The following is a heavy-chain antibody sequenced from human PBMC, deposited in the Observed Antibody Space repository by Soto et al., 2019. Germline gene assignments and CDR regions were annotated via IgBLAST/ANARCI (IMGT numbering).Heavy chain of an antibody. CDR3: ARREIQGHIDY. CDR1: GYSISSSNW. J-gene: IGHJ4*02. Sequence: QVQLQESGPGLVKPSDTLSLTCAVSGYSISSSNWWGWIRQPPGKGLKCIGYIYYSGTTYYNPSLKSRVTMSVETSKNQFSLKLTSVTAVDTAVYYCARREIQGHIDYWGQGTLVTVSS. V-gene: IGHV4-28*01. D-gene: IGHD1-26*01. CDR2: IYYSGTT.